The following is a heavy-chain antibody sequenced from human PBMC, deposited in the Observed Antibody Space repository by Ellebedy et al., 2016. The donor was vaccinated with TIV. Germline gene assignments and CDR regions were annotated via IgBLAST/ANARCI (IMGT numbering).Heavy chain of an antibody. V-gene: IGHV3-9*01. CDR3: VADMRTWGPAAPDS. D-gene: IGHD6-13*01. CDR2: ISWHSGTI. Sequence: SLKISCAASGFMFADYAMHWVRQAPGKGLEWVSGISWHSGTIGYADSVKGRFTISRANAKNSLYLQMNSLRGEDTGVYYCVADMRTWGPAAPDSWGQGTLVTVSS. J-gene: IGHJ4*02. CDR1: GFMFADYA.